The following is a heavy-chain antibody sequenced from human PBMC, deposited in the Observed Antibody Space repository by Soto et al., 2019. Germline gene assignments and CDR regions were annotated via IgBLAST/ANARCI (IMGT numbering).Heavy chain of an antibody. V-gene: IGHV1-69*01. J-gene: IGHJ3*02. CDR3: ACNTGITSAGTFDS. CDR2: IIPISGTA. D-gene: IGHD6-13*01. Sequence: QVQLVQSGAEVKKPGSSVKVSCKASGGTFSSYAISWVRQAPGQGLEWMGGIIPISGTANYAQKFQGRVTITADESTSTAYMELSSLRSEDTAVYYCACNTGITSAGTFDSWGQGTMVTVSS. CDR1: GGTFSSYA.